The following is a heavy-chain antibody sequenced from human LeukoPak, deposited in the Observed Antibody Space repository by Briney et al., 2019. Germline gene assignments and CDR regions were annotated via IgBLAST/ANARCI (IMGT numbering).Heavy chain of an antibody. CDR1: GGSISSYY. Sequence: PSETLSLTCTVSGGSISSYYWSWIRQPPGEALQWIGYIFFTGNTNYNPSLRRRVTISIDTSNNHSSLQQNSGTAADTAAYYCARHGRVAAFEYGGQGTLVTVSS. J-gene: IGHJ4*02. CDR2: IFFTGNT. D-gene: IGHD6-19*01. CDR3: ARHGRVAAFEY. V-gene: IGHV4-59*08.